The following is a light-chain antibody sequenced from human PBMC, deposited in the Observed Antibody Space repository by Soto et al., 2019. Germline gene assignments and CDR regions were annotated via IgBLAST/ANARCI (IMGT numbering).Light chain of an antibody. CDR1: QSVSSY. J-gene: IGKJ5*01. Sequence: IQMTQSPSSLSASVGDRVTITCRASQSVSSYLNWYQQKPGKAPKLLIYAATSLQTGVPSRFSGSGSGTEFTLTISNLQPEDFATYYCQQYYSHPLTFGQGTRLEIK. V-gene: IGKV1-39*01. CDR2: AAT. CDR3: QQYYSHPLT.